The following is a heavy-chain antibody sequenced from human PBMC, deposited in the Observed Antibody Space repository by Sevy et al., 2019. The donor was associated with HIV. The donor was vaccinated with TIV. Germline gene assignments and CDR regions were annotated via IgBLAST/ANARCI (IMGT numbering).Heavy chain of an antibody. CDR1: GYTFTSYG. V-gene: IGHV1-18*01. D-gene: IGHD3-22*01. CDR2: ISAYNANR. CDR3: ARALYYDSSGYSSAAYY. Sequence: ASVKVSCKASGYTFTSYGISWVRQAPGQGLEWMGWISAYNANRHFSEKFQGRITMTTDTSTSTAYMELRSLRSDDTAVYYCARALYYDSSGYSSAAYYWGQGTRVTVSS. J-gene: IGHJ4*02.